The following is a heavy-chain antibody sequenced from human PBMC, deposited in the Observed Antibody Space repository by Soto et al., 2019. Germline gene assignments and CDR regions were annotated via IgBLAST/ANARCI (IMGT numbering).Heavy chain of an antibody. V-gene: IGHV4-59*03. CDR2: IYHSGST. Sequence: SETLSLTCTVSGGSISSYYWSWIRQPPGKGLEWIGYIYHSGSTYYNPSLKSRVTISVDRSKNQFSLKLSSVTAADTAVYYCGSARYDYAVDHWGQGTLVTVSS. CDR1: GGSISSYY. D-gene: IGHD3-16*01. CDR3: GSARYDYAVDH. J-gene: IGHJ4*02.